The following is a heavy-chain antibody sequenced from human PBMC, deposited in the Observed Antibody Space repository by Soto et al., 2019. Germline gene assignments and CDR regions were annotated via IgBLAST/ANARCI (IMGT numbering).Heavy chain of an antibody. J-gene: IGHJ6*02. CDR3: ARYPTLTDYFFHGMDV. V-gene: IGHV5-51*01. D-gene: IGHD4-17*01. CDR1: GYTFTNYW. CDR2: IYPGDSDT. Sequence: XESLKISFKGSGYTFTNYWIVWVRQIPGKGLEWMGIIYPGDSDTRYSPSFQGQVTISADRSISTAYLQWSSLKASDTGMYYCARYPTLTDYFFHGMDVWGQGTTVTVSS.